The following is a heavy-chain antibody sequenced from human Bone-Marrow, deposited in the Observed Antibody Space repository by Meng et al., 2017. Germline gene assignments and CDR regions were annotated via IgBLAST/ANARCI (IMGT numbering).Heavy chain of an antibody. Sequence: EVELGEAGGGLVQRGGSLGLACAASGFTFRSYAMNWVRQAPGEGLEWVSTISSSGDSSYYADSVEDRFTISRDNFKNTLYLRMNSLRAEDTAVYYCTLDTAMINWGQGTLVTVSS. CDR1: GFTFRSYA. CDR3: TLDTAMIN. D-gene: IGHD5-18*01. CDR2: ISSSGDSS. V-gene: IGHV3-23*04. J-gene: IGHJ4*02.